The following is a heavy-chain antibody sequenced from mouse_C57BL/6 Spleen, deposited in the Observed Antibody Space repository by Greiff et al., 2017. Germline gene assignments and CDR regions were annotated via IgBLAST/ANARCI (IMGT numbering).Heavy chain of an antibody. V-gene: IGHV1-61*01. CDR1: GYTFTSYW. D-gene: IGHD4-1*01. J-gene: IGHJ4*01. CDR2: IYPSDSET. Sequence: QVQLQQPGAELVRPGSSVKLSCKASGYTFTSYWMDWVKQRPGQGLEWIGNIYPSDSETHYNQKFKDKATLTVDKSSSTAYMQLSSLTSEDSAVYYCARGLGRGYYAMDYWGQGTSVTVSS. CDR3: ARGLGRGYYAMDY.